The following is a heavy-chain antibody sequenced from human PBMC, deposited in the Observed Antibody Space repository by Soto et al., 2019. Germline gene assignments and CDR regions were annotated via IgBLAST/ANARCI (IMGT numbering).Heavy chain of an antibody. CDR1: GGTFRNYP. Sequence: SVKVSCKASGGTFRNYPINWVRQAPGQGLEWMGSIFPLTDIPDYAQNFQARLTISADKSTSTAYMELSSLTSDDTAMYFCARGPLVVLNYFESWGQGNLVTVSS. J-gene: IGHJ4*02. CDR3: ARGPLVVLNYFES. CDR2: IFPLTDIP. V-gene: IGHV1-69*04.